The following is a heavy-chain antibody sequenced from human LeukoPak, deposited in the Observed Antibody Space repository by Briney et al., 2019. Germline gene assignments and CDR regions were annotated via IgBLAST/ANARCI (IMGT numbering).Heavy chain of an antibody. CDR2: ISGSGGST. V-gene: IGHV3-23*01. CDR3: AKDQAYCGGDCYPEVFDY. Sequence: TGGSLRLSCAASGFTFSNYEMNWVRQAPGKGLEWVSAISGSGGSTYYADSVKGRFTISRDNSKNTLYLQMNSLRAEDTAIYYCAKDQAYCGGDCYPEVFDYWGRGTLVTVSP. D-gene: IGHD2-21*02. J-gene: IGHJ4*02. CDR1: GFTFSNYE.